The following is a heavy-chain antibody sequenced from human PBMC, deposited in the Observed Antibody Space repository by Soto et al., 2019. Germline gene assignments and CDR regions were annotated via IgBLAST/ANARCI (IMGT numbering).Heavy chain of an antibody. D-gene: IGHD3-3*01. CDR3: ARSITIPSYYYGMDV. J-gene: IGHJ6*02. V-gene: IGHV3-48*03. Sequence: GGSLRLSCAASGFTFSSYEMNWVRQAPGKGLEWVSYTSSSGSTIYYADSVKGRFTISRDNAKNSLYLQMNSLRAEDTAVYYCARSITIPSYYYGMDVWGQGTTVTVSS. CDR2: TSSSGSTI. CDR1: GFTFSSYE.